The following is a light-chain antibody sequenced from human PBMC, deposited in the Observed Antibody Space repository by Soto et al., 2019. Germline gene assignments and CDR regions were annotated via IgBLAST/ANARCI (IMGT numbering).Light chain of an antibody. J-gene: IGKJ1*01. CDR3: HQYNNWPWT. CDR1: QRVSSH. CDR2: AAS. V-gene: IGKV3-15*01. Sequence: ETVMTQSPVTLSVSPGDTATLSCRASQRVSSHSAWYQQRPGQAPRLLIKAASTRATGIPVRFSGSGSETEFTLTIRSLQSEDFGLYYCHQYNNWPWTFGQGTKVEIK.